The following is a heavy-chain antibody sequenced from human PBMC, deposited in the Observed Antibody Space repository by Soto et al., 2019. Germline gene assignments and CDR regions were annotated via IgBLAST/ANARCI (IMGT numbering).Heavy chain of an antibody. D-gene: IGHD5-12*01. V-gene: IGHV4-39*07. CDR1: GGSVSSGSYY. CDR3: ARAAAGGYSAYEVFDY. CDR2: IYHSGST. Sequence: TSETLSLTCTFSGGSVSSGSYYLSWVRQPPGKGLEWIGEIYHSGSTNYNPSLKSRVTISVDKSKNQFSLKLSSVTAADTAVYYCARAAAGGYSAYEVFDYWGQGTLVTVSS. J-gene: IGHJ4*02.